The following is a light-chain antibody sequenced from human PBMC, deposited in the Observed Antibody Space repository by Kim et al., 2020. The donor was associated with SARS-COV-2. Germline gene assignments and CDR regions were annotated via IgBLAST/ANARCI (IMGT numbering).Light chain of an antibody. V-gene: IGKV3D-15*01. J-gene: IGKJ4*01. CDR3: QQYNNWPPLT. CDR1: QSVSSN. Sequence: EIVMTQSPATLSVSPGERATLSCRASQSVSSNLAWYQQKPGQAPRLLIYGASIRATGIQARFSGSGSGTEFTLTISSLQSEDFAVYYCQQYNNWPPLTFGGGTKVDIK. CDR2: GAS.